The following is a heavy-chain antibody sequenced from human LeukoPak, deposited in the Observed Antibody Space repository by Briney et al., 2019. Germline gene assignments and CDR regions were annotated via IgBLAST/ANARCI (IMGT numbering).Heavy chain of an antibody. J-gene: IGHJ6*02. V-gene: IGHV5-10-1*01. CDR2: VDPRDSYP. Sequence: GESLRISCKGSGXSFTSYWISWVRQMPGKGLEWTQRVDPRDSYPKYGPSYEGNVTIAADKSNSTAYLQWSSLKASDTAMYYCARVPYASSYSTYYGMDVWGQGTTVTVSS. D-gene: IGHD6-6*01. CDR1: GXSFTSYW. CDR3: ARVPYASSYSTYYGMDV.